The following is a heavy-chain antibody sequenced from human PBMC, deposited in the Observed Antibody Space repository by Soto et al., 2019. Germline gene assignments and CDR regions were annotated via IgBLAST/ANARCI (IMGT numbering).Heavy chain of an antibody. CDR1: GYSFTSLD. V-gene: IGHV1-8*01. CDR3: ARGVSAGVDY. Sequence: PSVKVSCKASGYSFTSLDINWVRQTAGQGLEWMGWMEPSTGRTGYAQKFQGRVTMTRDTSINTAYMELTTLTSDDTAFYYCARGVSAGVDYWGQGTLVNVS. D-gene: IGHD1-26*01. J-gene: IGHJ4*02. CDR2: MEPSTGRT.